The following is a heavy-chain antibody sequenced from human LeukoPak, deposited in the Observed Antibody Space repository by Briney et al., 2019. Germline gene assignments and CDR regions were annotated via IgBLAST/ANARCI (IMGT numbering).Heavy chain of an antibody. V-gene: IGHV5-51*01. J-gene: IGHJ6*02. CDR1: GYSFTNYW. CDR2: IYPGDSDT. Sequence: GESLKISCKGSGYSFTNYWIGWVRQMPGKGLEWMEIIYPGDSDTTYSPSFQGQVTISADKSISTAYLQWSSLKASDTAMYYCARRDGYCSSTSCYADYYYGMDVWGQGTTVTVSS. D-gene: IGHD2-2*01. CDR3: ARRDGYCSSTSCYADYYYGMDV.